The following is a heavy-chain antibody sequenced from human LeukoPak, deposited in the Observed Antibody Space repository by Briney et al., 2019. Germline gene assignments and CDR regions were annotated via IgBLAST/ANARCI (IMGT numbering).Heavy chain of an antibody. Sequence: GGSLRLSCAASGFTVSNKYMSWVRQAPGKGLEWVSVIHGGGRTYYADSVKGRFTISRDSSKNTLYLQMNSLRAEDTAVYYCTREAEDGTIDFWGQGTLVTVSS. D-gene: IGHD6-13*01. J-gene: IGHJ4*02. CDR3: TREAEDGTIDF. V-gene: IGHV3-53*01. CDR1: GFTVSNKY. CDR2: IHGGGRT.